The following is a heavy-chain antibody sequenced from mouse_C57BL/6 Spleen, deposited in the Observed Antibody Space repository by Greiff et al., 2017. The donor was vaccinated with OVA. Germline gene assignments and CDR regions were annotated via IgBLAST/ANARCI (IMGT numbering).Heavy chain of an antibody. J-gene: IGHJ1*03. CDR3: ARQRGYGSSYWYFDV. D-gene: IGHD1-1*01. CDR2: ISSGGSYT. CDR1: GFTFSSYG. V-gene: IGHV5-6*01. Sequence: EVMLVESGGDLVKPGGSLKLSCAASGFTFSSYGMSWVRQTPDKRLEWVATISSGGSYTYYPDSVKGRFTISRDNAKNTLYLQMSSLKSEDTAMYYCARQRGYGSSYWYFDVWGTGTTVTVSS.